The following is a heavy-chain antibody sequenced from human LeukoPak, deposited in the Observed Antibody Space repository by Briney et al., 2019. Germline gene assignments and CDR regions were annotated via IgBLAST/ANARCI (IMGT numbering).Heavy chain of an antibody. CDR2: INWNSGSI. J-gene: IGHJ4*02. V-gene: IGHV3-9*01. D-gene: IGHD3-22*01. CDR1: GYTFTGYY. Sequence: SCKASGYTFTGYYMHWVRQAPGKGLEWVSGINWNSGSIGYADSVKGRFTISRDNAKNSLYLQMNSLRAEDTALYYCAKDIGSSGYYYPDYWGQGTLVTVSS. CDR3: AKDIGSSGYYYPDY.